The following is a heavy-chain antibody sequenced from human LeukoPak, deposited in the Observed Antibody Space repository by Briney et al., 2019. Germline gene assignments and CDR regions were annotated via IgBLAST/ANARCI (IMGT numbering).Heavy chain of an antibody. CDR3: ARWGIAAAGTGGDWFDP. V-gene: IGHV1-18*01. CDR2: ISAYNGNT. Sequence: ASVKVSCKASGYTFTSYGISWVRQAPGQGLEWMGWISAYNGNTNCAQKLQGRVTMTTDTSTSTAYMELRSLRSDDTAVYYCARWGIAAAGTGGDWFDPWGQGTLVTVSS. CDR1: GYTFTSYG. D-gene: IGHD6-13*01. J-gene: IGHJ5*02.